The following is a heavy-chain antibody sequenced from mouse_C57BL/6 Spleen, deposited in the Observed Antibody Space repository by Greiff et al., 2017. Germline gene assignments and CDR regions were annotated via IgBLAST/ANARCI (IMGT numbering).Heavy chain of an antibody. V-gene: IGHV1-7*01. CDR1: GYTFTSYW. D-gene: IGHD2-1*01. CDR3: ARSGNGNSWFAY. Sequence: QVQLQQSGAELAKPGASVKLSCKASGYTFTSYWMHWVKQRPGQGLEWIGYINPSSGYTKYNQKFKDKATLTADKSSCTAYMQLSSLTYEDSAVYYCARSGNGNSWFAYWGQGTLVTVSA. CDR2: INPSSGYT. J-gene: IGHJ3*01.